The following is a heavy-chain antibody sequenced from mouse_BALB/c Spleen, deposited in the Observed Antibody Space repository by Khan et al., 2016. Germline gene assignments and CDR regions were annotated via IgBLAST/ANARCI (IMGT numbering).Heavy chain of an antibody. V-gene: IGHV3-6*02. Sequence: EVQLQESGPGLVQPSQSLSLTCSVAGHSIASGYYWNWIRQFPGNTLEWMGYISYDGSINYNPSLKNRISITRDTSKNQFFLKLNSVTNEDPATYYVARAPYVFVSWGQGATLTVSS. J-gene: IGHJ2*01. D-gene: IGHD1-1*01. CDR3: ARAPYVFVS. CDR1: GHSIASGYY. CDR2: ISYDGSI.